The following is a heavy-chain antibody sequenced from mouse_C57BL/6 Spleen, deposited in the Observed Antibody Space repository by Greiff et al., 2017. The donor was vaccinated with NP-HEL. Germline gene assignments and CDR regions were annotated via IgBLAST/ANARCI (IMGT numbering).Heavy chain of an antibody. Sequence: VQLQQSGPGLVQPSQSLSITCTVSGFSLTSYGVHWVRQSPGKGLEWLGVIWRGGSTDYNAAFMSRLSITKDNSKSQVFFKMNSLQADDTAIYYCAKRGYYGSSYGAMDYWGQGTSVTVSS. J-gene: IGHJ4*01. CDR1: GFSLTSYG. CDR3: AKRGYYGSSYGAMDY. V-gene: IGHV2-5*01. D-gene: IGHD1-1*01. CDR2: IWRGGST.